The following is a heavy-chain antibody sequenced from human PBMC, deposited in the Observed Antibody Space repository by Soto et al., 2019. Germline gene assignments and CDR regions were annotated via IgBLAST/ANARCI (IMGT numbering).Heavy chain of an antibody. V-gene: IGHV1-45*02. Sequence: QMQLVQSGAEVKKTGSSVKVSCKASGYTFTYRYLHWVRQAPGQALEWMGWITPFNGNTNYAQNFQDRVTITRDRSMSTAYMELSSLRSEDTAMYYCATYEIVVVSGHAFDIWGQGTMVTVSS. D-gene: IGHD2-15*01. J-gene: IGHJ3*02. CDR3: ATYEIVVVSGHAFDI. CDR2: ITPFNGNT. CDR1: GYTFTYRY.